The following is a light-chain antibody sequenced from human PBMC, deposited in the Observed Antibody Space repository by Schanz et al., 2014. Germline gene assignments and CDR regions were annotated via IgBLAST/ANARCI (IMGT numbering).Light chain of an antibody. CDR2: GAS. Sequence: EIVLTQSPGALSLSPGDRATLSCRASQSVSSIDLAWYQQKPGQAPRLLIYGASSRATGIPDRFSGSGSGTDFILTISRLEPEDFAVYYCQQHDFSLVTFGGGTKVEIK. CDR1: QSVSSID. V-gene: IGKV3-20*01. CDR3: QQHDFSLVT. J-gene: IGKJ4*01.